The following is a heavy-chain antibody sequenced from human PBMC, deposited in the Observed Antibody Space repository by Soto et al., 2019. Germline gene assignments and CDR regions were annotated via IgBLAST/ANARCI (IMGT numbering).Heavy chain of an antibody. J-gene: IGHJ5*02. Sequence: QVQLVQSGAEVKKPGSSMKVSCKASGGTFNSYDINWVRQAPGQGLEWMGGIIPIVETPKYAQKFQGRVTITADESKNTVYMGLSSLRSEDTAMYYCARLSRPNFYDTSGFFKDNWFDPWGQGTLVTVSS. CDR2: IIPIVETP. CDR3: ARLSRPNFYDTSGFFKDNWFDP. D-gene: IGHD3-22*01. CDR1: GGTFNSYD. V-gene: IGHV1-69*01.